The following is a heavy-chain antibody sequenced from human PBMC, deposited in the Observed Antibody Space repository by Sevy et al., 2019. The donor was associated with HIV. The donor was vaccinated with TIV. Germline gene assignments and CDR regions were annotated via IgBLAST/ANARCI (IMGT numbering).Heavy chain of an antibody. Sequence: GGSLRLSCAASGFTFSSYGMHWVRQAPGKGLEWVAVISYDGSNKYYADSVKGRFTISRDNSKNTLYLQMNSLRAEDKAVYYCAKSGRGVAARPTPFDYWGQGTLVTVS. CDR2: ISYDGSNK. CDR1: GFTFSSYG. CDR3: AKSGRGVAARPTPFDY. D-gene: IGHD6-6*01. V-gene: IGHV3-30*18. J-gene: IGHJ4*02.